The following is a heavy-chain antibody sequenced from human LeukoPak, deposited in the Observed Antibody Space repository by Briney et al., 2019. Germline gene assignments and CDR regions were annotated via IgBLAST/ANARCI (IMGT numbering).Heavy chain of an antibody. D-gene: IGHD5-12*01. CDR2: INHSGST. Sequence: SETLSLTCAVYGGSFSGYYWSWIRQPPGKGLEWIGEINHSGSTNYNPSLKSRVTISVDTSKNQFSLKLSSVTAADTAVYYCARRRKSVVATIQAAFDYWGQGILVTVSS. J-gene: IGHJ4*02. CDR3: ARRRKSVVATIQAAFDY. V-gene: IGHV4-34*01. CDR1: GGSFSGYY.